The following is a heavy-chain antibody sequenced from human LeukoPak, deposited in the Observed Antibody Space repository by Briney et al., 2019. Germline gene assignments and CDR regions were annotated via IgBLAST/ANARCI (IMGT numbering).Heavy chain of an antibody. CDR1: GFTVSSNY. Sequence: PGGSLRLSCADSGFTVSSNYMSWVRQGPGKGLEWVSVIYGGVNTVYADSVQGRFTISRDNSKNTLYLQMSSLRAEETAVYYCAKSPKSGFLFDYWGKGTLVTVSS. D-gene: IGHD1-1*01. V-gene: IGHV3-66*01. CDR2: IYGGVNT. CDR3: AKSPKSGFLFDY. J-gene: IGHJ4*02.